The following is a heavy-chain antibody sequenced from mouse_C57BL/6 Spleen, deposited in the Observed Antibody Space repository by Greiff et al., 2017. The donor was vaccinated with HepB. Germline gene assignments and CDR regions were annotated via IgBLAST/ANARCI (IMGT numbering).Heavy chain of an antibody. CDR3: ARHYGSIYYYAMDY. V-gene: IGHV5-9*01. Sequence: DVMLVESGGGLVKPGGSLKLSCAASGFTFSSYTMSWVRQTPEKRLEWVATISGGGGNTYYPDSVKGRFTISRDNAKNTLYLQMSSLRSEDTALYYCARHYGSIYYYAMDYWGQGTSVTVSS. J-gene: IGHJ4*01. CDR2: ISGGGGNT. D-gene: IGHD1-1*01. CDR1: GFTFSSYT.